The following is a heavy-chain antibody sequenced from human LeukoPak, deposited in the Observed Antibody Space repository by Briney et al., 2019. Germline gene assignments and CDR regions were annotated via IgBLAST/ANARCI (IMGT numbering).Heavy chain of an antibody. CDR1: GGSFSGYY. D-gene: IGHD3-22*01. CDR3: ASSGYYSYFDY. CDR2: INQSGST. Sequence: SETLSLTCAVYGGSFSGYYWSWIRQPPGKGLEWIGEINQSGSTNYNPSLKSRVTISVDTSKNQFSLKLSSVTAADTAVYYCASSGYYSYFDYWGQGTLVTVSS. V-gene: IGHV4-34*01. J-gene: IGHJ4*02.